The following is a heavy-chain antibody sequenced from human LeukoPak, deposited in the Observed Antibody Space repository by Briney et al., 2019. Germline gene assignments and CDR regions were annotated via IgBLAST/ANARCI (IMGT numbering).Heavy chain of an antibody. V-gene: IGHV3-23*01. J-gene: IGHJ4*02. CDR2: ISGSGSST. CDR3: ARDQKGSYFYDTSVSALDF. D-gene: IGHD3-22*01. Sequence: GGSLRLSCAASGFTFSSYTMTWVRQAPGKGLEWVSGISGSGSSTYYADSVKGRFTISRDNSKSYLYLQMNSLRAEDTAVYFCARDQKGSYFYDTSVSALDFWGQGTLVTVSS. CDR1: GFTFSSYT.